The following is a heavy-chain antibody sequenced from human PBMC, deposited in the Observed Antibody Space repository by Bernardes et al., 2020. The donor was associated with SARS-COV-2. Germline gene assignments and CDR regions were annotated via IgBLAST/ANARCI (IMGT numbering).Heavy chain of an antibody. Sequence: ASVKVSCKASGYTFSGYYIHWVRQAPGQGPEWMGWINPKNGGTDAAQKFQGRVIMTRDTSISTVYMDVRSLTSDDTAMYYCARVGAHLFCANGSCCWLDGWG. CDR3: ARVGAHLFCANGSCCWLDG. D-gene: IGHD1-26*01. V-gene: IGHV1-2*02. CDR1: GYTFSGYY. J-gene: IGHJ1*01. CDR2: INPKNGGT.